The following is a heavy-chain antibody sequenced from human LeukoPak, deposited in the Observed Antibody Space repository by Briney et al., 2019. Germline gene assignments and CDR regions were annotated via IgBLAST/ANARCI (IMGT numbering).Heavy chain of an antibody. CDR2: IKQDESEK. Sequence: GGPLRLSCAASGFSFTTDWMGWVRQAPGKGLEWVANIKQDESEKYYVDSVKGRFAISRDNAKNSLYLQMNSLRVEDTAVYYCVRSQYSSSSWGQGTLVTVSS. D-gene: IGHD6-13*01. J-gene: IGHJ5*02. V-gene: IGHV3-7*01. CDR1: GFSFTTDW. CDR3: VRSQYSSSS.